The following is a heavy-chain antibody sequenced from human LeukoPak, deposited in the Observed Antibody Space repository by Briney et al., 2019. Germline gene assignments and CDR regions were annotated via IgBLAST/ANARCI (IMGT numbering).Heavy chain of an antibody. CDR2: ISYDGSIK. CDR1: GFTFSSYG. D-gene: IGHD5-24*01. V-gene: IGHV3-30*03. Sequence: GGSLRLSCAASGFTFSSYGMHWVRQAPGKGLEWVALISYDGSIKYYADSVKGRFTISRDNSKNTLYLQMNSLRTEDTAVYYCTRDSARRDGYNFDYWGQGTLVTVSS. J-gene: IGHJ4*02. CDR3: TRDSARRDGYNFDY.